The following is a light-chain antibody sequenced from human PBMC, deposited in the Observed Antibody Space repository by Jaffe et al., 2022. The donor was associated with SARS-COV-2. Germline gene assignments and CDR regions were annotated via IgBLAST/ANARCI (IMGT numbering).Light chain of an antibody. CDR3: QQLNTYPRT. J-gene: IGKJ5*01. CDR2: GAS. V-gene: IGKV1-9*01. Sequence: DIQLTQSPSFLSASVGDRVTITCRASQGISSYLVWYQQKPGKAPKVLIYGASTLQSGVPSRFSGSGSGTEFTLTISSLQPEDFATYYCQQLNTYPRTFGQGTRLEIK. CDR1: QGISSY.